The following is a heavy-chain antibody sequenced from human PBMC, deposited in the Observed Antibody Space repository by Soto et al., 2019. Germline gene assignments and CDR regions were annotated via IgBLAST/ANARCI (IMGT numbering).Heavy chain of an antibody. D-gene: IGHD2-15*01. CDR2: IGTSADST. CDR3: TKDCDEVVCYRYYFDH. Sequence: EVQVLESGGGLIQPGGSLRLSCAASGFTFRSYVMSWVRQAPGKGLEWVSAIGTSADSTYYADSVKGRFTISRDNSKNTLYLQMNSLRAEDTAVYYCTKDCDEVVCYRYYFDHWGPGTQVTVSS. V-gene: IGHV3-23*01. J-gene: IGHJ4*02. CDR1: GFTFRSYV.